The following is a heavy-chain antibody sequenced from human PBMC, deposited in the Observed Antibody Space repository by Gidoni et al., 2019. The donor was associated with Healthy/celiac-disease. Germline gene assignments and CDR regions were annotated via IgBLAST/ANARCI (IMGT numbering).Heavy chain of an antibody. CDR1: GFTFSIYE. J-gene: IGHJ6*02. CDR3: ARDGIAVAGTFYYGMDV. Sequence: EVQLVESGGGLVQPGGSLRLSCAASGFTFSIYEMNWVRQAPGKGLEWVSYISSSGSTIYYADSVKGRFTISRDNAKNSLYLQMNSLRAEDTAVYYCARDGIAVAGTFYYGMDVWGQGTTVTVSS. CDR2: ISSSGSTI. V-gene: IGHV3-48*03. D-gene: IGHD6-19*01.